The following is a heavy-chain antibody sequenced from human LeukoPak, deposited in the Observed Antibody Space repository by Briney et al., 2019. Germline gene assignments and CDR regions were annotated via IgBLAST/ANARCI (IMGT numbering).Heavy chain of an antibody. V-gene: IGHV1-69*04. CDR1: GGTFSSYT. CDR3: AREGLSYYDILTGYYFFDY. J-gene: IGHJ4*02. D-gene: IGHD3-9*01. Sequence: SVKVSCKASGGTFSSYTISWVRQAPGEGHEWMGRIIPILGIANYAQKFQGRVTITADKSTSTAYMELRSLRSEDTAVYYCAREGLSYYDILTGYYFFDYWGQGTLVTVSS. CDR2: IIPILGIA.